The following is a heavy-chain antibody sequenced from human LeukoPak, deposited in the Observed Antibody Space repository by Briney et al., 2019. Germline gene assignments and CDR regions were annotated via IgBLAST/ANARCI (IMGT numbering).Heavy chain of an antibody. CDR2: TYYRSKWSN. Sequence: SQTLSLTCAISGDSVSSNSAAWNWIRQSPSRGLEWLGRTYYRSKWSNDYAVSVKSRVIINTDTSKNQFSLKLSSVTATDTAVYYCPRQSTKSPASDYWGQGTLVTVSS. V-gene: IGHV6-1*01. J-gene: IGHJ4*02. CDR3: PRQSTKSPASDY. CDR1: GDSVSSNSAA.